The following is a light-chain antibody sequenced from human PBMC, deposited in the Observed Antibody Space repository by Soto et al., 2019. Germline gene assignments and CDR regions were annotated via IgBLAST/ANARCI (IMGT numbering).Light chain of an antibody. Sequence: DVVMTQTPLSLSVSPGQPASISCKSTQSLVYSDGKTYLYWYLQKPGQPPQLLIYEVSNRSSGVPDRFSGSGSGTDFTLEISRVETDDVGIYYCMQSTQLPPTFGQGTRLEIK. CDR1: QSLVYSDGKTY. CDR2: EVS. CDR3: MQSTQLPPT. J-gene: IGKJ5*01. V-gene: IGKV2D-29*01.